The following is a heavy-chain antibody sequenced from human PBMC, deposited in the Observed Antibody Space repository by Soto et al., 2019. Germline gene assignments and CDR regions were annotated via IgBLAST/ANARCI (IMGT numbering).Heavy chain of an antibody. V-gene: IGHV4-34*01. J-gene: IGHJ4*02. CDR1: GGSFSGYY. CDR2: INHSGST. Sequence: PSETLSLTCAVYGGSFSGYYWSWIRQPPGKGLEWIGEINHSGSTNYNPSLKSRVTISVDTSKNQFSLKLSSVTAADTAVYYCAREVSEEMATITDNSFDYWAREPWSPSPQ. D-gene: IGHD5-12*01. CDR3: AREVSEEMATITDNSFDY.